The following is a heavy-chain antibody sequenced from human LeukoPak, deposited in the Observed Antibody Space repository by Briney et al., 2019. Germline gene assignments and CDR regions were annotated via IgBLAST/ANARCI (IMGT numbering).Heavy chain of an antibody. J-gene: IGHJ4*02. CDR2: ISSSGSTI. D-gene: IGHD3-10*01. Sequence: PGGSLRLSCAASGFTFSSYDMNWVRQAPGKGLEWVSYISSSGSTIYYADSVKGRFTISRDNAKNSLYLQMNSLRAEDTAVYYCARATAGSIVTFDYWGQGTLVTVSS. V-gene: IGHV3-48*03. CDR3: ARATAGSIVTFDY. CDR1: GFTFSSYD.